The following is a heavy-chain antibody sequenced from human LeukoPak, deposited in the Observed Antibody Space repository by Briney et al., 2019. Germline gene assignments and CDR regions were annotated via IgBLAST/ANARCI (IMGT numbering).Heavy chain of an antibody. D-gene: IGHD6-6*01. CDR1: GYTFTVYY. J-gene: IGHJ4*02. CDR2: INPNSGGT. V-gene: IGHV1-2*02. Sequence: ASVTVSCKASGYTFTVYYMHWVRQAPGQGREWMGWINPNSGGTNYAQKFQGRVTMTRDTSISTAYMELSRLRSDDTAVYYCATSSSDGPLDYWGQGTLVTVSS. CDR3: ATSSSDGPLDY.